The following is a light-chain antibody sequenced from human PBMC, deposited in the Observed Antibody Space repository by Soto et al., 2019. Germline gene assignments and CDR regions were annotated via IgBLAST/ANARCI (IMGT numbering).Light chain of an antibody. CDR2: EGS. J-gene: IGLJ1*01. Sequence: QSVLTQPASVSGSPGQSITISCTGTSSDVGSYNLVSWYQQHPGKAPKLMIYEGSKRPSGVSNSFSGSKSGNTASLTISGLQAEDEADYYCCSYAGSRTFYVFGAGTKLTVL. V-gene: IGLV2-23*03. CDR3: CSYAGSRTFYV. CDR1: SSDVGSYNL.